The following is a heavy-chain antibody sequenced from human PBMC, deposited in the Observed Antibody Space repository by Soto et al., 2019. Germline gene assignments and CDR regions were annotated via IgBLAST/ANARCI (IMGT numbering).Heavy chain of an antibody. Sequence: GGSLILSCAASGFTFSSYAMSWVRQAPGRGLEWVSAISGSGGSTYYADSVKGRFTISRDNSKNTLYLQMNSLRAEDTAVYYCSKGSGSYGLGSDFWGQGTLVTGSS. CDR1: GFTFSSYA. CDR2: ISGSGGST. CDR3: SKGSGSYGLGSDF. D-gene: IGHD5-18*01. J-gene: IGHJ4*02. V-gene: IGHV3-23*01.